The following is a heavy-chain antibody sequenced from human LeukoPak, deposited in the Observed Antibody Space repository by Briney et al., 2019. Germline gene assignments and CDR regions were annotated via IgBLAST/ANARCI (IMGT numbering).Heavy chain of an antibody. V-gene: IGHV3-11*01. CDR1: GFTFSDYY. D-gene: IGHD6-13*01. Sequence: GGSLRLSCAASGFTFSDYYMSWIRQAPGKGLEWVSYISRSGSTIYYADSVKGRFTISRDNAKNSLYLQMNSLRAEDTAVYYCARDRIQAAGYYYYYYMAVWGKGTTVTVSS. CDR3: ARDRIQAAGYYYYYYMAV. CDR2: ISRSGSTI. J-gene: IGHJ6*03.